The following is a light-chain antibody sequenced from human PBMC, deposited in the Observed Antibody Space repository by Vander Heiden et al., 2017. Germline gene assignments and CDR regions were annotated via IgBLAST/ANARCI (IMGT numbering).Light chain of an antibody. J-gene: IGLJ2*01. V-gene: IGLV3-19*01. Sequence: SSELTQDPVASVALGQTVRITCQGDILRRYYASWYQRRPRQAPVLVMYGNNIRPSRIPDRFSGSSSGNTAALTITEAQAEDEADYYCDSWDSSGNHVVFGGGTKLTVL. CDR2: GNN. CDR3: DSWDSSGNHVV. CDR1: ILRRYY.